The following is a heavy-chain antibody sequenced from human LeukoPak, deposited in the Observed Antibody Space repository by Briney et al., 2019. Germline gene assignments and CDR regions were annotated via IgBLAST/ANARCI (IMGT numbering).Heavy chain of an antibody. Sequence: GESLKISCKGSGYSFTSYWIGWVPQMPGKGLEWMGIIYPGDSDTRYSPSFQGQVTISADKSISTAYLQWSSLKASDTAMYYCARLRGSGWYGGWFDPWGQGTLVTVSS. CDR2: IYPGDSDT. CDR3: ARLRGSGWYGGWFDP. V-gene: IGHV5-51*01. D-gene: IGHD6-19*01. J-gene: IGHJ5*02. CDR1: GYSFTSYW.